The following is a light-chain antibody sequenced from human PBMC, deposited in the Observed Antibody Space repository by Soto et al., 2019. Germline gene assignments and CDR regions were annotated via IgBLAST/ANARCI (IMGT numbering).Light chain of an antibody. Sequence: QSVLTQPPSASGSPGQSVTISCTGTSSDVASHDSVSWYQHHPGQAPKLMIYEVTKRPSGVPDRFSGSKSGNTASLTVSGLQAEDEADYYCSSYAGSNNPYVFGTGTKLTVL. J-gene: IGLJ1*01. CDR2: EVT. CDR3: SSYAGSNNPYV. CDR1: SSDVASHDS. V-gene: IGLV2-8*01.